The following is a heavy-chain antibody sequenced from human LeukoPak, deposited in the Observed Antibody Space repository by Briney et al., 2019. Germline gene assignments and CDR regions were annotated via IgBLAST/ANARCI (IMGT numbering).Heavy chain of an antibody. D-gene: IGHD3-10*01. J-gene: IGHJ4*02. Sequence: PGGSLRLSCAASGFTFSSYGMHWVRQAPGKGLEWVAVISYGGSNKYYADSVKGRFTISRDNSKNTLYLQMNSLRAEDTAVYYCANKTPKGSMVRGVIRKPTDYWGQGTLVTVSS. CDR3: ANKTPKGSMVRGVIRKPTDY. CDR2: ISYGGSNK. V-gene: IGHV3-30*18. CDR1: GFTFSSYG.